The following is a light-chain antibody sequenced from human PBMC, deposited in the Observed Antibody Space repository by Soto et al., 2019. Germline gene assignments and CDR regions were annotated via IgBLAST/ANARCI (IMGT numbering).Light chain of an antibody. Sequence: QSVLTQPASVSGSPGQSITISCTGTSSDVGGYNYVSWYQQHPGKAPKLMIYDVSNRPSGVSSRFSGSKSGNTASLSISGLQPEDEAVYYCSSYTISSTVVFGGGTKLTVL. CDR1: SSDVGGYNY. CDR3: SSYTISSTVV. V-gene: IGLV2-14*01. J-gene: IGLJ2*01. CDR2: DVS.